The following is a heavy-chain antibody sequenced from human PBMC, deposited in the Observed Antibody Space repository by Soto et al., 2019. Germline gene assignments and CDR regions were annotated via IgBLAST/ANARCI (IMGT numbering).Heavy chain of an antibody. D-gene: IGHD4-17*01. CDR1: GGSLSGNY. Sequence: SETLSLTCAVYGGSLSGNYWTWIRQSPGKGLEWIGNINHSGSAIYNPSLKSRVTISVDTSKNQFSLKLSSVTAADTAVYYCARGHDYGDYYFDYWGQGTLVTVSS. CDR3: ARGHDYGDYYFDY. J-gene: IGHJ4*02. V-gene: IGHV4-34*01. CDR2: INHSGSA.